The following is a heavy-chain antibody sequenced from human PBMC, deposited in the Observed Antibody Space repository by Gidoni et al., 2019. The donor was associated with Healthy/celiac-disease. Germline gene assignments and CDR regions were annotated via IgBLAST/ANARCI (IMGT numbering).Heavy chain of an antibody. V-gene: IGHV3-23*01. J-gene: IGHJ4*02. CDR2: ISGSGGST. CDR3: AKAASIAARPEHYYFDY. CDR1: GFTFSSYA. Sequence: EVQLLESGGGLVQPGGSLRLSCAASGFTFSSYAMSWVRQAPGKGLEWVSAISGSGGSTYYADSVKGRFTISRDNSKNTLYLQMNSLRAEDTAVYYCAKAASIAARPEHYYFDYWGQGTLVTVSS. D-gene: IGHD6-6*01.